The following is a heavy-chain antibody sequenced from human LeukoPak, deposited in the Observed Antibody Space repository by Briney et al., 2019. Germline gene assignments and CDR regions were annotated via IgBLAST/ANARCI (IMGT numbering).Heavy chain of an antibody. CDR2: TSYSGYP. Sequence: SGTLSLTCTVSGGSIRTSEDHWTWIRQLPGKGLEWIGYTSYSGYPDSNPSLKSRVTISVDTSKNQFSLKLSSVTAADTAVYYCARHLRLLWFGELNDWGQGTLVTVSS. J-gene: IGHJ4*02. D-gene: IGHD3-10*01. V-gene: IGHV4-30-4*08. CDR1: GGSIRTSEDH. CDR3: ARHLRLLWFGELND.